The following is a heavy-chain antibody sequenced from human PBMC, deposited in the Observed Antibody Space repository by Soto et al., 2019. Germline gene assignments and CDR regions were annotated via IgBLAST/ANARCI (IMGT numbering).Heavy chain of an antibody. CDR1: GGSFSGYY. V-gene: IGHV4-34*01. D-gene: IGHD2-15*01. CDR2: INQRGSI. J-gene: IGHJ6*02. CDR3: ARGSRRRIPAASGRAYYYQGLDV. Sequence: QVQLQQWGAGLLKPSETLSLNCAVYGGSFSGYYWSWIRQPPGKGLEWMGEINQRGSINYNPSLKSRDSMSVDTSKNQCSPKLNSVTAAGTAVLCCARGSRRRIPAASGRAYYYQGLDVWGQGTAVTVSS.